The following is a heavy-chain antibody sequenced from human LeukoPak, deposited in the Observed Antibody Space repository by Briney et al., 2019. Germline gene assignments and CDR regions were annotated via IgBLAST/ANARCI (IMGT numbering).Heavy chain of an antibody. CDR2: ISGDGGST. CDR1: GFTSDDYA. V-gene: IGHV3-43*02. D-gene: IGHD3-3*01. J-gene: IGHJ4*02. CDR3: AKLPLRFLEWPPDY. Sequence: GGSLRLSCAASGFTSDDYAMHWVRQAPGKGLEWVSLISGDGGSTYYADSVKGRFTISRDNSKNSLYLQMNSLRTEDTALYCCAKLPLRFLEWPPDYWGQGTLVTVSS.